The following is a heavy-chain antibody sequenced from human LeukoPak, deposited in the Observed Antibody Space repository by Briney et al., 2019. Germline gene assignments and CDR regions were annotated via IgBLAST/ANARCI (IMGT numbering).Heavy chain of an antibody. CDR1: SGSINGHY. Sequence: SETLSLTCTITSGSINGHYWSWIRQSAGKEMQWIGRIYTSGATNYNPSFKSRVTMSIDTSKKEFTLKLTSVTAADTAMYYCARDQYFDFWSSNATPYYFDYWGQGSLVTVSS. D-gene: IGHD3-3*01. J-gene: IGHJ4*02. V-gene: IGHV4-4*07. CDR2: IYTSGAT. CDR3: ARDQYFDFWSSNATPYYFDY.